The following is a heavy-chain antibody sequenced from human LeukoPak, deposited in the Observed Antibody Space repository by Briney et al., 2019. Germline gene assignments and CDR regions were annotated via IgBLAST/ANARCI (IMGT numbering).Heavy chain of an antibody. CDR3: ARGIAVDYYYGMDV. Sequence: GGSLRLSCAASGFTFSSYDMHWVRHATGKGLEWVSAIGTAGDTYYPGSVKGRFTISRENAKNSLYLQMNSLRAGDTAVYYCARGIAVDYYYGMDVWGQGTTVTVSS. CDR2: IGTAGDT. D-gene: IGHD6-19*01. V-gene: IGHV3-13*01. CDR1: GFTFSSYD. J-gene: IGHJ6*02.